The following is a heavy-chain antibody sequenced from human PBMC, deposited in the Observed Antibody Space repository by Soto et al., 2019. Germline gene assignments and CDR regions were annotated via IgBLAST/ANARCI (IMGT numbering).Heavy chain of an antibody. CDR2: IYYSGST. D-gene: IGHD3-9*01. J-gene: IGHJ4*02. V-gene: IGHV4-39*07. Sequence: SETLSLTCTVSGGSISNSSYYWGWIRQPPGEGLEWIGNIYYSGSTNYNPSLKSRVTISVDTSKNQFSLKLSSVTAADTAVYYCARLRYFDWLSYYFDYWGQGTLVTVSS. CDR3: ARLRYFDWLSYYFDY. CDR1: GGSISNSSYY.